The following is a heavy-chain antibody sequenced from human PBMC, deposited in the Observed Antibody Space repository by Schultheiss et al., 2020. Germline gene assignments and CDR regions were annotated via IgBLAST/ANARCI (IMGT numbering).Heavy chain of an antibody. CDR1: GFTFSSYG. V-gene: IGHV3-33*01. Sequence: GGSLRLSCAASGFTFSSYGMHWVRQAPGKGLEWVAVIWYDGSNKYYADSVKGRFTISRDNSKNTLYLQMGSLRAEDMAVYYCARMVGGHDAFDVWGQGTMVTVAS. J-gene: IGHJ3*01. D-gene: IGHD1-26*01. CDR3: ARMVGGHDAFDV. CDR2: IWYDGSNK.